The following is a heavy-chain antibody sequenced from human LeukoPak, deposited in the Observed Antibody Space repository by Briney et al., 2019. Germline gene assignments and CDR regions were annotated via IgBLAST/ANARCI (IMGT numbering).Heavy chain of an antibody. Sequence: ASVKASCKASGYTFTSYYMHWVRQAPGQGLEWMGIINPSGGSTSYAQKFQGRVTMTRDTSTSTVYMELSSLRSEDTAVYYCARDGLYSSSWYHLYYYYMDVWGKGTTVTVSS. J-gene: IGHJ6*03. V-gene: IGHV1-46*01. CDR1: GYTFTSYY. CDR2: INPSGGST. D-gene: IGHD6-13*01. CDR3: ARDGLYSSSWYHLYYYYMDV.